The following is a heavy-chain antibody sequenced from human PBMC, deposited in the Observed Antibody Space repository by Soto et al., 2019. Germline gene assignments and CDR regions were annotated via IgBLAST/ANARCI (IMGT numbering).Heavy chain of an antibody. CDR3: ARDGNFVLRGYSFGFDF. D-gene: IGHD5-18*01. J-gene: IGHJ4*02. Sequence: ASVKVSCKASWYGFTTVYIHWVRQAPGQGLEWMGRMNVDTGGTTYAQKFQGRVTMTRDTSISTAYMEVTNVKSDDTAIYYCARDGNFVLRGYSFGFDFWGQGTRVTVSS. CDR1: WYGFTTVY. CDR2: MNVDTGGT. V-gene: IGHV1-2*06.